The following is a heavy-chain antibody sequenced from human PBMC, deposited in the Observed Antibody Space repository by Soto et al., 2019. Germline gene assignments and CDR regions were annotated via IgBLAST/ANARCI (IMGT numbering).Heavy chain of an antibody. J-gene: IGHJ5*02. CDR2: ISSSGSYT. CDR3: ARDRDLQGGWFDP. Sequence: GGSLRLSCAASGFTFNDYQMSWIRQAPGKGLEWVSYISSSGSYTNSADSVSGRFTISRDNAKNSLYLQMNSLRAEDTAVYYCARDRDLQGGWFDPWGQGTLVTVSS. CDR1: GFTFNDYQ. D-gene: IGHD1-1*01. V-gene: IGHV3-11*06.